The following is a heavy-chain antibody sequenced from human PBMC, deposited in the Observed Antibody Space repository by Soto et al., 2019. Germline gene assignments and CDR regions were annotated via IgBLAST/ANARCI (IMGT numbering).Heavy chain of an antibody. CDR3: QVLKGYAGYYGMDV. V-gene: IGHV1-2*02. Sequence: QVQLVQSGAEVKKPGASVKVSCKAPGYTFTGYYMHWVRQAPGQGLERMGWINPNSGRTNYAQKFQGRVTMTRDTFISTAYMELSSLRSDDTAVYYCQVLKGYAGYYGMDVWGQGTTVTVSS. J-gene: IGHJ6*02. D-gene: IGHD2-8*01. CDR1: GYTFTGYY. CDR2: INPNSGRT.